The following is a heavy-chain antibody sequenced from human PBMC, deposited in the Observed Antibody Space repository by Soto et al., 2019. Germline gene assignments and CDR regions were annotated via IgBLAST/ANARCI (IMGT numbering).Heavy chain of an antibody. D-gene: IGHD4-4*01. CDR1: GGSISSSSFH. Sequence: SETLSLTCTVSGGSISSSSFHWGWIRQPPGKGLEWIGDINHRGSTNYNPSLKSRVTISVDTSKNQFSLKLSSVTAADTAVYYCARAYSNYFDYWGQGTLVTVSS. CDR2: INHRGST. V-gene: IGHV4-39*07. CDR3: ARAYSNYFDY. J-gene: IGHJ4*02.